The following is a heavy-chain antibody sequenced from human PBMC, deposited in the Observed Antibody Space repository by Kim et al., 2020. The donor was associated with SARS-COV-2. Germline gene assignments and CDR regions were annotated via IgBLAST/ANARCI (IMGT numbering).Heavy chain of an antibody. V-gene: IGHV3-48*02. CDR1: GFTFSSYS. CDR3: ASGREFGELPFDY. D-gene: IGHD3-10*01. Sequence: GGSLRLSCAASGFTFSSYSMNWVRQAPGKGLEWVSYISSSSSTIYYADSVKGRFTISRDNAKNSLYLQMNSLRDEDTAVYYCASGREFGELPFDYWGQGTLVTVSS. J-gene: IGHJ4*02. CDR2: ISSSSSTI.